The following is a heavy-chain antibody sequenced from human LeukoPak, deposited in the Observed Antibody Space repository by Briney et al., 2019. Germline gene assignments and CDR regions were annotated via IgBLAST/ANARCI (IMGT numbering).Heavy chain of an antibody. Sequence: GGSLRLSCGASGFIFSNYWMSWVRQAPGKGPEWVANIKQDGSEKYYVDSVKGRFTISRDNAKNSLYLQMNSLRAEDTAVYYCATGFYFDHWGQGALVTVSS. CDR2: IKQDGSEK. V-gene: IGHV3-7*01. CDR1: GFIFSNYW. J-gene: IGHJ4*02. CDR3: ATGFYFDH.